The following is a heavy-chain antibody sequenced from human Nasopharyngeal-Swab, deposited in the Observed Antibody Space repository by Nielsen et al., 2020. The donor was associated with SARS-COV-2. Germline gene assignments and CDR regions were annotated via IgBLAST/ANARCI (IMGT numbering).Heavy chain of an antibody. V-gene: IGHV3-30-3*01. J-gene: IGHJ4*02. CDR3: ARGGKGDYNEKFDD. CDR1: GFTFDT. CDR2: ISSDGSYK. D-gene: IGHD4-11*01. Sequence: AGSLRLSCAVSGFTFDTLHWVRQAPGKGLEWVAVISSDGSYKNYAYSVNGRFTISRDNSTNTVDLLMDSLTPEDTAVYFCARGGKGDYNEKFDDWGKGTLVTVSS.